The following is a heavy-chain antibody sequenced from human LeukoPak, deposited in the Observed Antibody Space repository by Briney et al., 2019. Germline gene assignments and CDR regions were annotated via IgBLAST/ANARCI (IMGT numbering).Heavy chain of an antibody. CDR1: GFTFSSYW. CDR2: IKTDGSQI. Sequence: GGSLRLSCVASGFTFSSYWMTWVRQAPGKWLEWVANIKTDGSQIYYVDSVKGRFTISRDNAKNSLYLQMNSLRAEDAAVYYCAKARGLAAYYDILTGYYRSDDAFDIWGQGTMVAVSS. J-gene: IGHJ3*02. CDR3: AKARGLAAYYDILTGYYRSDDAFDI. V-gene: IGHV3-7*01. D-gene: IGHD3-9*01.